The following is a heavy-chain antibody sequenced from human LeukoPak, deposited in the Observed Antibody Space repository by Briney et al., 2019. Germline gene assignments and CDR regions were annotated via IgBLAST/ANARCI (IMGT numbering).Heavy chain of an antibody. D-gene: IGHD6-6*01. Sequence: SETLSLTCSVSGGSINNHYWSWIRQPPGKGLEWIGYINYSGSTDYNPSLKSRVTISVDTSKNQFSLKLSSVTAADTAVYYCASIAARPDAFDIWGQGTMVTVSS. CDR3: ASIAARPDAFDI. CDR2: INYSGST. V-gene: IGHV4-59*11. CDR1: GGSINNHY. J-gene: IGHJ3*02.